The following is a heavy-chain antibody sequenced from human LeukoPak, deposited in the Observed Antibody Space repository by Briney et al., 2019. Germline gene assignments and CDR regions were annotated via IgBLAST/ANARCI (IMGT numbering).Heavy chain of an antibody. CDR3: AREASSSSLDAFDI. V-gene: IGHV3-21*01. Sequence: VGSLRLSSAASGFTFRAYSVNRVRQAPGTGLGWVSSTSSSSRDISYAATVKGRFTISRDNAKNSLYLQMNSLIAEDTAVYYCAREASSSSLDAFDIWGQGTMVTVSS. CDR1: GFTFRAYS. J-gene: IGHJ3*02. D-gene: IGHD6-13*01. CDR2: TSSSSRDI.